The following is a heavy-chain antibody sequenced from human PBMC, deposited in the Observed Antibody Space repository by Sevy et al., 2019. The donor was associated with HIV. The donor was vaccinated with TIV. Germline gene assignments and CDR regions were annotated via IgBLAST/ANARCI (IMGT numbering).Heavy chain of an antibody. CDR1: GGSFSGYY. CDR3: ARFSRDGYNYRDDY. V-gene: IGHV4-34*01. D-gene: IGHD5-12*01. Sequence: SETLSLTCAVYGGSFSGYYWSWIRQPPGKGLEWIGEINHSGSTNYNPSLKSRVTISVDTSKNQFSLKLSSVTAADTAVYYCARFSRDGYNYRDDYWGQGTLVTVSS. CDR2: INHSGST. J-gene: IGHJ4*02.